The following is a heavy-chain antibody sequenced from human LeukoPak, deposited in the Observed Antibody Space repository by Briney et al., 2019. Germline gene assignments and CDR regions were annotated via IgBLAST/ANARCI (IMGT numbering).Heavy chain of an antibody. V-gene: IGHV4-59*01. Sequence: SETLSLTCTVSGGSISSYYWSWIRQPPGKGLEWIGYIYYSGGTNYKSSLKSRVTISVDTSKNQFSLKLRSVTAADTAVYYCARTTEWGYSYGYFYYYYMDVWGKGTTVTISS. J-gene: IGHJ6*03. CDR2: IYYSGGT. CDR1: GGSISSYY. CDR3: ARTTEWGYSYGYFYYYYMDV. D-gene: IGHD5-18*01.